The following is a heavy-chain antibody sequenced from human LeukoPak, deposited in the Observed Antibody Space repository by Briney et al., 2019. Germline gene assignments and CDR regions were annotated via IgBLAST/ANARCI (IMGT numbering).Heavy chain of an antibody. V-gene: IGHV4-4*02. CDR3: ASPRGDDSGGYYTWYFHH. J-gene: IGHJ1*01. CDR1: GGSISSNNW. D-gene: IGHD3-22*01. CDR2: IYHDGST. Sequence: SESLSLTCAVSGGSISSNNWWIWVRQSPEKGLEWIGEIYHDGSTNYNPSLKSRVTISMDKSKNQLSLRLNFVTAADTAVYFCASPRGDDSGGYYTWYFHHWGQGILVTVSS.